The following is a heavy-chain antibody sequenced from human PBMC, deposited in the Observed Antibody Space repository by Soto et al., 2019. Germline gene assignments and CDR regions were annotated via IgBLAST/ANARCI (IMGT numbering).Heavy chain of an antibody. CDR1: GGTFGNSA. J-gene: IGHJ6*02. V-gene: IGHV1-69*12. D-gene: IGHD3-10*01. CDR3: ARDEVRQQLGGNYCYGIDV. CDR2: IIPIFPTP. Sequence: QVQLVQSGAEVKKPGSSVTVSCKASGGTFGNSAISWVRQAPGQGLEWMGGIIPIFPTPDYAQKFQGRVTNTVDESTTKAYMELTSLKSRATAVYYWARDEVRQQLGGNYCYGIDVWGQGTTVTVSS.